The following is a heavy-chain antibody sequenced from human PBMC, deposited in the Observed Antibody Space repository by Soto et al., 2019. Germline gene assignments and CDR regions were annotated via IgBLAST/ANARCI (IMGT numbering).Heavy chain of an antibody. V-gene: IGHV3-33*01. CDR1: GFTFRTYG. CDR2: IWDDGSNK. J-gene: IGHJ6*02. D-gene: IGHD4-4*01. CDR3: ARDQGTLTTFYYYYAMDV. Sequence: GGSLRLSCAASGFTFRTYGMHWVRQAPGKGLEWVAVIWDDGSNKYYTDSVKGRFTISRDNSKNTLYLQMNSLRAEDTAAYYCARDQGTLTTFYYYYAMDVWGQGTTVTVSS.